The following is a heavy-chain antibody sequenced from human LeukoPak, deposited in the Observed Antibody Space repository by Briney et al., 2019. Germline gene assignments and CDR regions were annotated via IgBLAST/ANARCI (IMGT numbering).Heavy chain of an antibody. D-gene: IGHD4-23*01. Sequence: ASVKVSCKASGYTFTSYGISWVRQARGQGLEWMGWISAYNGNTNYAQKLQGRVTMTTDTSTSTAYMELRSLRSDDTAVYYCARPHTSLYGGNSWWFDPWGQGTLVTVSS. CDR3: ARPHTSLYGGNSWWFDP. CDR1: GYTFTSYG. J-gene: IGHJ5*02. V-gene: IGHV1-18*01. CDR2: ISAYNGNT.